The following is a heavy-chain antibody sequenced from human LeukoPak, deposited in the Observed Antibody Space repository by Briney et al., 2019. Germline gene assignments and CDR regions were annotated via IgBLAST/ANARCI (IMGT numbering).Heavy chain of an antibody. D-gene: IGHD3-9*01. Sequence: GASVKVSCKASGYTFTSYGISWVRQAPGQGLEWVGWINPNSGGTSYAQKFQGRVTMTRDTSISTAYMELSRLRSDDTAVYYCARDLVSGLPQFQHWGQGTLVTVSS. V-gene: IGHV1-2*02. CDR2: INPNSGGT. CDR1: GYTFTSYG. CDR3: ARDLVSGLPQFQH. J-gene: IGHJ1*01.